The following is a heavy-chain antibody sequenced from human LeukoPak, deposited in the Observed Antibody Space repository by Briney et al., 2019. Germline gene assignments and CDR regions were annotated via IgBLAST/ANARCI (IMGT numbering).Heavy chain of an antibody. J-gene: IGHJ4*02. V-gene: IGHV3-7*04. Sequence: GGSLRLSCVASGFPFSSYWMTWVRQAPGKGLEWVANIKQDGSKKSYVDSVKGRFTISRDNAKNSLYLQMNSLRTEDTAIYYCTRVGYIDEGIDYWGQGTLVTVSS. CDR3: TRVGYIDEGIDY. CDR2: IKQDGSKK. D-gene: IGHD5-24*01. CDR1: GFPFSSYW.